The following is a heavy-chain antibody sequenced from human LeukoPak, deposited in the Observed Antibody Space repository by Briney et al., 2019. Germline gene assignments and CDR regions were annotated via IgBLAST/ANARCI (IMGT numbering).Heavy chain of an antibody. J-gene: IGHJ4*02. CDR3: SSITMIPVVITWGLVGTSLSSFYFDC. V-gene: IGHV3-30*04. CDR2: ISYDGSNK. Sequence: PGGSLRLSCPASGFTFSSYAMHWVRQAPGKGLEWVAVISYDGSNKYYADSVKGRFTISRDNSKNTLYLQMNSLRAEDTAVYHCSSITMIPVVITWGLVGTSLSSFYFDCWGQGTLVTVSS. D-gene: IGHD3-22*01. CDR1: GFTFSSYA.